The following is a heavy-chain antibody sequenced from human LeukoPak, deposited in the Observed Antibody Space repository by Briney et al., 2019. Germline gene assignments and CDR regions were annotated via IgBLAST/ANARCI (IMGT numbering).Heavy chain of an antibody. D-gene: IGHD3-22*01. J-gene: IGHJ4*02. V-gene: IGHV1-18*01. CDR1: GYTFTSYG. CDR2: ISAYNGNT. CDR3: ARDDVVVIHGGDFDY. Sequence: ASVKVSCKPSGYTFTSYGISWVRQAPGQGLEWMGWISAYNGNTNYAQKLQGRVTMTTDTSTSTAYMELRSLRSDDTAVYYCARDDVVVIHGGDFDYWGQGTLVTVSS.